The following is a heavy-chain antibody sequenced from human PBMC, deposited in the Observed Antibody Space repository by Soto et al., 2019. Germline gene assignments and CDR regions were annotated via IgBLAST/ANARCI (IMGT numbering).Heavy chain of an antibody. CDR2: ISSSSSYI. J-gene: IGHJ6*04. CDR3: ARDPGVVVPAALDV. D-gene: IGHD2-2*01. Sequence: GGSLRLSCAASGFTFSSYSMNWVRQAPGKGLEWVSSISSSSSYIYYADSVKGRFTISRDNAKNSLYLQMNSLRAEDTAVYYCARDPGVVVPAALDVWGKGTTVTVSS. V-gene: IGHV3-21*01. CDR1: GFTFSSYS.